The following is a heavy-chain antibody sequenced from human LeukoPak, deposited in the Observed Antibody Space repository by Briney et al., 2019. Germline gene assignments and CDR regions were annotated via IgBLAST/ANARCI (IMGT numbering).Heavy chain of an antibody. CDR1: GGSISSGSYY. Sequence: SETLSLTCTVSGGSISSGSYYWSWIRQPAGKGLEWIGRIYTSGSTNYNPSLKSRVTISVDTSKNQFSLKLSSVTAADTAVYYCARARPYYGGNSGFDYWGQGTLVTVSS. CDR3: ARARPYYGGNSGFDY. D-gene: IGHD4-23*01. CDR2: IYTSGST. J-gene: IGHJ4*02. V-gene: IGHV4-61*02.